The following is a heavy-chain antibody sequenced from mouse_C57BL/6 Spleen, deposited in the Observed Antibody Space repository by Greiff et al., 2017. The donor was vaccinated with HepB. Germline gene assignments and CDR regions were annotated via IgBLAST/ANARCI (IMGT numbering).Heavy chain of an antibody. V-gene: IGHV5-9*01. CDR1: GFTFSSYT. CDR3: AKDGYSHFDY. D-gene: IGHD2-3*01. CDR2: ISGGGGNT. J-gene: IGHJ2*01. Sequence: EVQRVESGGGLVKPGGSLKLSCAASGFTFSSYTMSWVRQTPEKRLEWVATISGGGGNTYYPDSVKGRFTISRDNAKNTLYLQMSSLRSEDTALYYCAKDGYSHFDYWGQGTTLTVSS.